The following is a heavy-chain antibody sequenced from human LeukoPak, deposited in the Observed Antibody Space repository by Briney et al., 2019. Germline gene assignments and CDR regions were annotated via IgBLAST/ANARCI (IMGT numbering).Heavy chain of an antibody. CDR3: AREETSGSSSASDI. Sequence: ASVKVSCKASGYTFTDHYVHWVRQAPGQGLEWMGWINPNSGGTNSAQKFQGRVTMTRDTSISTAYMELSRLRSDDTALYYCAREETSGSSSASDIWGQGTMVTVSS. CDR1: GYTFTDHY. V-gene: IGHV1-2*02. CDR2: INPNSGGT. D-gene: IGHD1-26*01. J-gene: IGHJ3*02.